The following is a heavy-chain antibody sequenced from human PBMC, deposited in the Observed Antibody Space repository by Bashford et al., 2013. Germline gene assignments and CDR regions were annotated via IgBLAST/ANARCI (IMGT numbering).Heavy chain of an antibody. Sequence: VASVKVSCKASGGSFSSYAISWVRQAPGQGLEWMGYVIPIAGITNYAQKFQGRVTITADTPTSIVYMELTSVTAADSALYYCARDFVGDGRPNWLDPWGQGTLVTVSS. CDR2: VIPIAGIT. V-gene: IGHV1-69*10. D-gene: IGHD2-21*01. J-gene: IGHJ5*01. CDR3: ARDFVGDGRPNWLDP. CDR1: GGSFSSYA.